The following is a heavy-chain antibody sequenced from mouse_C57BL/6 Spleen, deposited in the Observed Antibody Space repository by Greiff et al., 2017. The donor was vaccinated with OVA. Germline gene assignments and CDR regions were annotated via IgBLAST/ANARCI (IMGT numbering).Heavy chain of an antibody. D-gene: IGHD2-12*01. CDR3: ARLRYAMDY. Sequence: VQLKESGPELVKPGASVKIPCKASGYTFTDYNMDWVKQSHGKSLEWIGDINPNNGGTIYNQKFKGKATLTVDKSSSTAYMELRSLTSEDTAVYYCARLRYAMDYWGQGTSVTGSS. J-gene: IGHJ4*01. V-gene: IGHV1-18*01. CDR1: GYTFTDYN. CDR2: INPNNGGT.